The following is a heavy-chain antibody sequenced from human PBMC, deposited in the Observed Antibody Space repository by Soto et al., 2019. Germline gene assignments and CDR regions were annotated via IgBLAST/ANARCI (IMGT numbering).Heavy chain of an antibody. CDR2: IQSGGTT. V-gene: IGHV3-66*01. J-gene: IGHJ6*03. CDR3: ARDWSGELTNRDSYYYMDV. Sequence: GGSLRLSCASSGFTVSSKYMTWVRQAPGKGLEWVSLIQSGGTTYYADSVKGRFTISRDTSENTLHLQMDSLRVEDTAVYYCARDWSGELTNRDSYYYMDVWGKGTTVTVSS. CDR1: GFTVSSKY. D-gene: IGHD3-10*01.